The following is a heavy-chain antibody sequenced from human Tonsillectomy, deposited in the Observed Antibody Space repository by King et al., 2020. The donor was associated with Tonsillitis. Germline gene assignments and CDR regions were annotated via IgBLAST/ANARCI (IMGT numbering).Heavy chain of an antibody. CDR3: ARDRDYYNTSGSYDAFDI. CDR1: GFTFSTYW. D-gene: IGHD3-22*01. V-gene: IGHV3-7*03. CDR2: IKQDGSLK. Sequence: VQLVESGGGLVQPGGSLRLSCAASGFTFSTYWMIWVRQAPGKGLEWVANIKQDGSLKYYVDSVKGRFTISRDNPKNSLYLQMNSLRAEDTAVYYCARDRDYYNTSGSYDAFDIWGQGTMVTVSS. J-gene: IGHJ3*02.